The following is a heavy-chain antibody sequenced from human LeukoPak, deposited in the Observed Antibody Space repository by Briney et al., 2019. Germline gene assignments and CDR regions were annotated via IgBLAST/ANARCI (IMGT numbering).Heavy chain of an antibody. Sequence: PSETLSLTCIVSGCSISRGSYYWNWIRQPAGKGLEWMGRIYNSGTTNYNPSLNSRVTISTDMSKNQISLKLSSVTAADTAVYYCARQTFGVLYFDSWGQGTLVVVSS. CDR3: ARQTFGVLYFDS. CDR2: IYNSGTT. CDR1: GCSISRGSYY. J-gene: IGHJ4*02. D-gene: IGHD3-10*01. V-gene: IGHV4-61*02.